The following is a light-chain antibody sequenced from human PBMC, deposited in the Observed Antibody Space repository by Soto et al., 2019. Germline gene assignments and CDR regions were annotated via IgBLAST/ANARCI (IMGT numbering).Light chain of an antibody. CDR1: SSDVGSYNR. V-gene: IGLV2-18*02. CDR3: RSYTSSTTYV. Sequence: QSALTQPPSVSGSPGQSVTISCTGTSSDVGSYNRVSWYQQPPGTAPKLLIYDVSNQPSGVPDRFSGSKSGNAASLTISGLQAEDEADYYCRSYTSSTTYVFGTGTRSPS. J-gene: IGLJ1*01. CDR2: DVS.